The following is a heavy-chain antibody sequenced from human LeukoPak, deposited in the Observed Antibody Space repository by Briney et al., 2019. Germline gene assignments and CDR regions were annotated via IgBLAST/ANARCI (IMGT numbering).Heavy chain of an antibody. J-gene: IGHJ4*02. Sequence: PSETLSLTCSVSGGSLRNYYWSWIRQAPGQGLEWLGFIFHSGNSNYNPSLKSRVTISIDTSKNQFSLKLTSVTAADTAVYYCARSKYYYDSSGSDYWGQGTLVTVSS. CDR3: ARSKYYYDSSGSDY. D-gene: IGHD3-22*01. CDR1: GGSLRNYY. V-gene: IGHV4-59*01. CDR2: IFHSGNS.